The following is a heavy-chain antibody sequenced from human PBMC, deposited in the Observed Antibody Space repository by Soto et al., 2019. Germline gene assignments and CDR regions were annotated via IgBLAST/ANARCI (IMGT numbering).Heavy chain of an antibody. D-gene: IGHD2-2*02. J-gene: IGHJ4*02. CDR3: ARGPRSCSCTSCYTLDY. V-gene: IGHV3-30*03. Sequence: QVQLVESGGGVVQPGRSLRLACAASGIAFNTHAMHWVRHAPGKGLEWVAVISYGGANKYYADSVRGRFTISRDNSENTLFMQMSSLRPEDTAVYYCARGPRSCSCTSCYTLDYCGQGTLVTVSS. CDR1: GIAFNTHA. CDR2: ISYGGANK.